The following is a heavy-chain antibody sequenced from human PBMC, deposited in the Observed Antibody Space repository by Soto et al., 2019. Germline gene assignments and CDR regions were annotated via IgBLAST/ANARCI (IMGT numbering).Heavy chain of an antibody. CDR2: IWYDGSNK. Sequence: GGSLRLSCAASGFTFSSYGMHWVRQAPGKGLEWVAVIWYDGSNKYYADSVKGRFTISRDNSKNTLYLKMNSLRAEDTAVYYCARDWYNWNYLTGLAFDYYYYGMDVWGQGTTVTVSS. J-gene: IGHJ6*02. CDR3: ARDWYNWNYLTGLAFDYYYYGMDV. D-gene: IGHD1-7*01. CDR1: GFTFSSYG. V-gene: IGHV3-33*01.